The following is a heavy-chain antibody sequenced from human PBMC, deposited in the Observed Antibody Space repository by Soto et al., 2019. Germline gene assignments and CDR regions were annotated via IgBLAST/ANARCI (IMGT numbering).Heavy chain of an antibody. D-gene: IGHD5-18*01. CDR3: VKDHMAFDTAMSICLHY. V-gene: IGHV3-64D*08. J-gene: IGHJ4*02. Sequence: SGGSLRLSWFSAWFNFISYAIPRVRQAPRKGLEYVSAISSNGGSTYYADSVKGRFTISRDNSKNTLYLQMSSLRAEDTAVYYCVKDHMAFDTAMSICLHYWGQGTLVTVSS. CDR2: ISSNGGST. CDR1: WFNFISYA.